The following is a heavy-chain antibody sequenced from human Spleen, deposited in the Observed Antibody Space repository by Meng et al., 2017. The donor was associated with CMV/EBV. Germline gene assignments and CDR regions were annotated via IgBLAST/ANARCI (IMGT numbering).Heavy chain of an antibody. V-gene: IGHV4-34*01. Sequence: QESGPGLLKPSATWSLTCAGYGWSFSGSSWSWIRQPPGKGLEWIGEINHSGSTNYNPSLKSRVTISVDTSKNQFSLKLSSVTAADTAVYYCARGNAGTNDYWGQGTLVTVSS. CDR3: ARGNAGTNDY. D-gene: IGHD1-7*01. CDR2: INHSGST. J-gene: IGHJ4*02. CDR1: GWSFSGSS.